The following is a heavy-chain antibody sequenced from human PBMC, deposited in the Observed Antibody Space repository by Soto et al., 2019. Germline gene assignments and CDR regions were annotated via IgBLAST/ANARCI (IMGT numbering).Heavy chain of an antibody. CDR1: GDTFTGYY. Sequence: QVQLVQSGAEVKNPGASVKVSCKTSGDTFTGYYMHWVRQAPGQGLEWMGWINPHSGDTDYAQTFQGRVTMNRDTSISTAYMELSRLRSNDTAFYYCARGYSTGWYSSVYVEYWGQGTLVTVSS. CDR3: ARGYSTGWYSSVYVEY. CDR2: INPHSGDT. V-gene: IGHV1-2*02. D-gene: IGHD6-19*01. J-gene: IGHJ4*02.